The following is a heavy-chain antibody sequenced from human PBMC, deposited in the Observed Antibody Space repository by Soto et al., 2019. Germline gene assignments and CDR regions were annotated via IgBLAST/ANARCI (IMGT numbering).Heavy chain of an antibody. CDR2: ISSSSTI. J-gene: IGHJ6*03. D-gene: IGHD2-2*01. CDR3: ARGVRGPAAMLGYYYYYMDV. Sequence: GGSLRLSCAASGFTFSSYSMNWVRQAPGKGLEWVSYISSSSTIYYADSVKGRFTISRDNAKNSLYLQMNSLRAEDTAVYYCARGVRGPAAMLGYYYYYMDVWGKGTTVTVSS. CDR1: GFTFSSYS. V-gene: IGHV3-48*01.